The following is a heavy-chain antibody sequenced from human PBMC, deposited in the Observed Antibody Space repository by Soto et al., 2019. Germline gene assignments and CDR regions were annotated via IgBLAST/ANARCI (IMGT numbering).Heavy chain of an antibody. J-gene: IGHJ4*02. CDR1: GYTFTSYD. CDR2: MNPNSGNT. CDR3: ARDQEAGTGFDS. V-gene: IGHV1-8*01. Sequence: ASVEVSCKASGYTFTSYDINCVRQATGQGLEWMGWMNPNSGNTGYAQKVQGRVTMTRNTSISTDYMELSSLRSEDTAVNYCARDQEAGTGFDSWGQGTLITVS. D-gene: IGHD6-19*01.